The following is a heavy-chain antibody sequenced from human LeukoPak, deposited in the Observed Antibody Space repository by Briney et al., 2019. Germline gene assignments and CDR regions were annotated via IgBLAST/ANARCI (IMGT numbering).Heavy chain of an antibody. V-gene: IGHV3-43*01. D-gene: IGHD6-13*01. Sequence: QPGGSLRLSCAASGFTFHDHTMHWVRQGPGKRLEWVALITWDGDVTHYADSVKGRFTISRDNGKNSLFLQMNSVTTEDTALYYCTKDAAYSSSWFGYFGYWGQGTLVTVSS. CDR3: TKDAAYSSSWFGYFGY. J-gene: IGHJ4*02. CDR1: GFTFHDHT. CDR2: ITWDGDVT.